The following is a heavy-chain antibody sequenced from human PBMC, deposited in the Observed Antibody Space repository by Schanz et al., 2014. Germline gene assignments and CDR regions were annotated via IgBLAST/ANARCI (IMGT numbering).Heavy chain of an antibody. CDR1: GITLSGYG. CDR3: ARDSGSHYLVDY. CDR2: ISSGGRNI. J-gene: IGHJ4*02. D-gene: IGHD1-26*01. Sequence: VQLVESGGGVVQPGRSLRLSCAASGITLSGYGLHWVRQAPGKGLEWVSSISSGGRNISYADSLKGRFTISRDNARNSLYLQLNSLRAEDTAVYYCARDSGSHYLVDYWGQGTLVTVSS. V-gene: IGHV3-21*01.